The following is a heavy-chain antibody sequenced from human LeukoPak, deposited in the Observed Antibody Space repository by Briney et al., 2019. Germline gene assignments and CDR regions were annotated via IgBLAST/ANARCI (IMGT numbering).Heavy chain of an antibody. CDR2: IYYSGSI. J-gene: IGHJ4*02. CDR3: ARHERNWNNGGY. D-gene: IGHD1/OR15-1a*01. Sequence: SETLSLTCTVSGDSISSNSYYWGWIRQPPGKGLEWLGSIYYSGSIYNNPSLKSRVTISVDTPKNQFSLKLDSLTAADTAVYYCARHERNWNNGGYWGQGTLVTVSS. V-gene: IGHV4-39*01. CDR1: GDSISSNSYY.